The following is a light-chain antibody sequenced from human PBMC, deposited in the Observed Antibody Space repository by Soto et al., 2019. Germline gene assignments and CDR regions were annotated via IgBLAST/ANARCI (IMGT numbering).Light chain of an antibody. CDR1: SSDIGAYNY. CDR2: DVT. J-gene: IGLJ3*02. Sequence: QSVLTQPASVSGSPGQSITISCTGTSSDIGAYNYVSWYQLHPGKAPKLMIYDVTNRPSGISNRFSGSKSGNTASLTISGLQAEDEADYYCSSYSGGSTPVVFGGGTQLPLL. CDR3: SSYSGGSTPVV. V-gene: IGLV2-14*03.